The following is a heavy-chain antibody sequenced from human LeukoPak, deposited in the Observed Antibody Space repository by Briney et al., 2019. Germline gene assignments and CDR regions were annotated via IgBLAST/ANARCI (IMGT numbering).Heavy chain of an antibody. CDR3: ARGGLEIAAAGTFWFNP. J-gene: IGHJ5*02. D-gene: IGHD6-13*01. Sequence: SVKVSCKASGYTFTSYDINWVRQATGQGLEWMGWMNPNSGNTGYAQKFQGRVTITRNTSISTAYMELSSLRSEDTAVYYCARGGLEIAAAGTFWFNPWGQGTLVTVSS. CDR1: GYTFTSYD. CDR2: MNPNSGNT. V-gene: IGHV1-8*03.